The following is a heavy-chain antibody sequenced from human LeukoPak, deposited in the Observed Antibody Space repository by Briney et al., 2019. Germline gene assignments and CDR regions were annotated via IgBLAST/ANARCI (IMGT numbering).Heavy chain of an antibody. CDR2: IYTSGST. V-gene: IGHV4-4*07. CDR3: ARAGVGESDFWSGYEIDY. D-gene: IGHD3-3*01. CDR1: GGSISSYY. J-gene: IGHJ4*02. Sequence: PSETLSLTCTVSGGSISSYYWSWIRQPAGKGLEWIGRIYTSGSTNYNPSLKSRVTMSVDTSKNQFSLKLSSVTAADTAVYYCARAGVGESDFWSGYEIDYWGQGTLVTVSS.